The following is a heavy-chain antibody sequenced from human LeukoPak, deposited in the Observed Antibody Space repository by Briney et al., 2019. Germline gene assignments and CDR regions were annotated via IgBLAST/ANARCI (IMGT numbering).Heavy chain of an antibody. Sequence: PGGSLRFSCAAAGFTFSTYWMHWGRQAPGKGLWWVSRLKSDGSTNCADSVKGRFTVARDNAKNTASLQMNSLRPEDTGVYYCARAPSEIGGYYPEYFRHWGHGTLGTVSS. D-gene: IGHD3-22*01. CDR1: GFTFSTYW. CDR2: LKSDGST. V-gene: IGHV3-74*01. CDR3: ARAPSEIGGYYPEYFRH. J-gene: IGHJ1*01.